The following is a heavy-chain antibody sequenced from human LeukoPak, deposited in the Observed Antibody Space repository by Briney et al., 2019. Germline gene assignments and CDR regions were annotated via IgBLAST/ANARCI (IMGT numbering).Heavy chain of an antibody. CDR2: ISYDGSNK. Sequence: GGSLRLSRAASGFTFSSYGMHWVRQAPGKGLEWVAVISYDGSNKYYADSVKGRFTISRDDSKNTLYLQMNSLRAEDTAVYYCAKDPPYYDFWSGYPGLGDYWGQGTLVTVSS. J-gene: IGHJ4*02. CDR1: GFTFSSYG. D-gene: IGHD3-3*01. V-gene: IGHV3-30*18. CDR3: AKDPPYYDFWSGYPGLGDY.